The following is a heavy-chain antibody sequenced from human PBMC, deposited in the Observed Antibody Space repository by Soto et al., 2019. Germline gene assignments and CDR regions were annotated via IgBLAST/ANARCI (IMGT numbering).Heavy chain of an antibody. CDR1: GYTFTSYG. J-gene: IGHJ5*02. D-gene: IGHD2-2*01. Sequence: GASVKVSCKASGYTFTSYGISWVRQAPGQGLEWMGWISAYNGNTNYAQKLQGRVTMTTDTSTSTAYMELRSLRSDDTAVYYCVRDPIPYCSSTSCRWFDPWGQGTLVTVSS. V-gene: IGHV1-18*01. CDR3: VRDPIPYCSSTSCRWFDP. CDR2: ISAYNGNT.